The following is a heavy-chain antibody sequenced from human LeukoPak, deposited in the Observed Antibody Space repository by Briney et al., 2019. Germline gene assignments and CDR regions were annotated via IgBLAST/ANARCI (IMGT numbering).Heavy chain of an antibody. J-gene: IGHJ3*02. CDR1: GDSVSSNSAA. D-gene: IGHD6-13*01. Sequence: SQTLSLTFAISGDSVSSNSAAWNWIGQSPSRGLEWLGRTYYRSKWYNNYAVSVKSRITINPDTSKNQFSLQLNSVTPEDTAVYYCAGDSDGNDAFDIWGQGTMVTVSS. V-gene: IGHV6-1*01. CDR2: TYYRSKWYN. CDR3: AGDSDGNDAFDI.